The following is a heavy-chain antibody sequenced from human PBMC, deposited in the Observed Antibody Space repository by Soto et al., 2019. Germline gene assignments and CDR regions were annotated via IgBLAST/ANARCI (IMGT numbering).Heavy chain of an antibody. J-gene: IGHJ4*02. CDR1: GFTFGEHW. D-gene: IGHD2-8*01. Sequence: GGSLRLSCEASGFTFGEHWMYWVRQTPGKGLMSVSRINPDGTSTSYADSVKGRVTISRDNAKNTLYLHMNNVRAEDTAVYYCAKDRRGLMVYDTLDYWGQGTLVTVSS. V-gene: IGHV3-74*01. CDR2: INPDGTST. CDR3: AKDRRGLMVYDTLDY.